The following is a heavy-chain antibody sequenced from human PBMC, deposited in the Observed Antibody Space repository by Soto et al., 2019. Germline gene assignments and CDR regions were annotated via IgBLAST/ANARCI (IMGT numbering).Heavy chain of an antibody. CDR1: GDSVSSNSAA. V-gene: IGHV6-1*01. Sequence: PSQTLSLTCGISGDSVSSNSAAWNWIRQSPSRGLEWLGRTYYRSKWYHDYAVSVKGRITFKSDTSRNQFSLHLISVTPEDTAVYFCARERLVATYFDYWGQGTLVTVSS. CDR2: TYYRSKWYH. J-gene: IGHJ4*02. CDR3: ARERLVATYFDY. D-gene: IGHD5-12*01.